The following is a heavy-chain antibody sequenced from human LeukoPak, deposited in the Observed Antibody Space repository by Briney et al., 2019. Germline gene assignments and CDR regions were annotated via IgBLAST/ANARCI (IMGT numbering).Heavy chain of an antibody. V-gene: IGHV1-58*02. D-gene: IGHD3-22*01. CDR1: GFTFTSSA. Sequence: GASVKVSCKASGFTFTSSAMQWVRQARGQRLEWIGWIVVGSGNTNYAQKFQERATITRDMSTSTAYMELSSLRSEDTAVYYCAAAPPSNYYDSSGRGVFDLWGRGTLVTVSS. J-gene: IGHJ2*01. CDR3: AAAPPSNYYDSSGRGVFDL. CDR2: IVVGSGNT.